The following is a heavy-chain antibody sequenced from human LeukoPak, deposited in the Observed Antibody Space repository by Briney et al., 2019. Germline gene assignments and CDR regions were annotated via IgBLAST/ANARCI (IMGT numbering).Heavy chain of an antibody. V-gene: IGHV3-53*01. Sequence: GGSLRLSCAASGFTVSSNYMSWVRQAPGKGLEWVSVIYSGGSTYYADSVKGRFTISRDNSKNTLYLQMNSLRAEDTAVYYCAKDRDVVGATLLDYWGQGTLVTVSS. J-gene: IGHJ4*02. CDR1: GFTVSSNY. D-gene: IGHD1-26*01. CDR3: AKDRDVVGATLLDY. CDR2: IYSGGST.